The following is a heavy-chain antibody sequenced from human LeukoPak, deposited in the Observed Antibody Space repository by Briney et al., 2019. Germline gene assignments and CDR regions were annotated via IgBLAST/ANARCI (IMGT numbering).Heavy chain of an antibody. CDR2: MNPNSGNT. CDR3: ARGFRGIAVAGTKEYYFDY. D-gene: IGHD6-19*01. V-gene: IGHV1-8*03. Sequence: GASVKVSCKASGYTFTSYDINWVRQATGQGLEWMGWMNPNSGNTGYAQKFQGRVTITRNTSISTAYMELSSLRSEDTAVYYCARGFRGIAVAGTKEYYFDYWGQGTLVTVSS. CDR1: GYTFTSYD. J-gene: IGHJ4*02.